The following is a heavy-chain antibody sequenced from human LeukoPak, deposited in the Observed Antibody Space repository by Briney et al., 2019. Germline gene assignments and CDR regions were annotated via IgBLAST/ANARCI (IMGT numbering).Heavy chain of an antibody. J-gene: IGHJ3*02. D-gene: IGHD5-18*01. V-gene: IGHV3-53*01. CDR3: ARVKTAMVDDAFDI. Sequence: TGGSLRLSCAASGFTVSSNYMSWVRQAPGEGLEWASVIYSGGSTYYADSVKGRFTISRDNSKNTLYLQMNSLRAEDTAVYYCARVKTAMVDDAFDIWGQGTMVTVSS. CDR1: GFTVSSNY. CDR2: IYSGGST.